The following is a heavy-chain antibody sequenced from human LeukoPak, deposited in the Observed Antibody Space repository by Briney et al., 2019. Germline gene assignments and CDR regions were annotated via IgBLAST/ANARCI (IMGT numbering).Heavy chain of an antibody. CDR1: GFTFNNAW. V-gene: IGHV3-15*01. D-gene: IGHD1-26*01. CDR2: IKSKTDGGTT. CDR3: TTKGAPPLLTFDY. J-gene: IGHJ4*02. Sequence: GGSLRLSCAASGFTFNNAWMSWVRQAPGKGLEWVGRIKSKTDGGTTDYAAPVKGRFTISRDDSKNTLYLQMNSLKTEDTAVYYCTTKGAPPLLTFDYWGQGTLATVSS.